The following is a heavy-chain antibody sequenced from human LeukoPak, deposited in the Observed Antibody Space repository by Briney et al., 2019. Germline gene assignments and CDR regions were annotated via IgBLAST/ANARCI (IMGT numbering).Heavy chain of an antibody. V-gene: IGHV4-39*01. J-gene: IGHJ4*02. CDR2: IYYSGST. D-gene: IGHD1-1*01. CDR3: ARQGPGTVFDY. CDR1: GGSLSSSSYY. Sequence: SETLSLTCTVSGGSLSSSSYYWGWVRQPPGKGLEWIGSIYYSGSTYYNPSLKSRVTISVDTSKNQFSLKLSSVTAADTAVYYCARQGPGTVFDYWGQGTLVTVSS.